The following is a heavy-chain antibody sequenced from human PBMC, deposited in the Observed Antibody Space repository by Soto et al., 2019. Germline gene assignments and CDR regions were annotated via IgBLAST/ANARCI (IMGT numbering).Heavy chain of an antibody. CDR2: ISYDGSNK. Sequence: GGSLSLCCTASGFTFSSYGMHWLRQAPAKGREWVAVISYDGSNKYYADSLKGRFTISRDNSKNTLYLQMNSLIGDDTAVYYGAKDSWSGTVSGWCHDSWGQGTLDTVSS. CDR3: AKDSWSGTVSGWCHDS. CDR1: GFTFSSYG. D-gene: IGHD6-19*01. J-gene: IGHJ4*02. V-gene: IGHV3-30*18.